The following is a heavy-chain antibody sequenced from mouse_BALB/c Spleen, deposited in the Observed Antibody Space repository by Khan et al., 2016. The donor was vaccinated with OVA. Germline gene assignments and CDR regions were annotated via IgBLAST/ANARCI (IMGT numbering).Heavy chain of an antibody. CDR1: GYAFSNYW. V-gene: IGHV1-80*01. Sequence: QIQLVQSGAELVRPGSSVKISCKASGYAFSNYWMNWVKQRPGQGLEWIGQIYPGDGDTSFNGKFRGKATLTADKSSSTAYMQLSSLTSEDSAVDFCARSGYDYFAYGGQGTLVTVSA. D-gene: IGHD2-14*01. CDR2: IYPGDGDT. CDR3: ARSGYDYFAY. J-gene: IGHJ3*01.